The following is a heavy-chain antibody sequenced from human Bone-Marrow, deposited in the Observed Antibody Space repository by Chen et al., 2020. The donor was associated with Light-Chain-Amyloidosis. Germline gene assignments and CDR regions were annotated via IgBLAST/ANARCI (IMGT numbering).Heavy chain of an antibody. V-gene: IGHV1-69*04. CDR2: VIPMLSIS. D-gene: IGHD2-15*01. CDR1: GGSFGTYA. Sequence: QAQLVQSGAEVEKPGSSAKVSCKASGGSFGTYAITWVRRAPGQGLEWMGRVIPMLSISNYAQRFQDRVKIVADKSTNTVYMELSSLRSEDTAVYYCAGEDCSGGTCYSPAFDVWGQGTMLTVSS. CDR3: AGEDCSGGTCYSPAFDV. J-gene: IGHJ3*01.